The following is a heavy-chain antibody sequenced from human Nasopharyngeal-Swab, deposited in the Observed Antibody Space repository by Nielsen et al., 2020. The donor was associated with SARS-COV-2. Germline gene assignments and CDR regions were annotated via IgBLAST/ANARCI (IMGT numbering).Heavy chain of an antibody. CDR1: GFTFSSFW. Sequence: GESLKISCAASGFTFSSFWMSWVRQAPGKGLEWVAHIKQGGSEQYYVDSVKGRFTISRDNAKNSLYLQMNSLRAEDTALYYCAKIGSVDYWGQGTLVTVSS. D-gene: IGHD5-12*01. CDR3: AKIGSVDY. J-gene: IGHJ4*02. V-gene: IGHV3-7*03. CDR2: IKQGGSEQ.